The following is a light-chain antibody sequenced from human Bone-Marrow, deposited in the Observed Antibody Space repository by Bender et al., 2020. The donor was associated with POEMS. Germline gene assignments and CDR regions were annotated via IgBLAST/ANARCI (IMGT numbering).Light chain of an antibody. V-gene: IGLV2-8*01. J-gene: IGLJ2*01. CDR3: SSYGGSNNLI. CDR2: EVT. CDR1: SSDVGTFNF. Sequence: QSALTQPPSASGSPGQSVTISCTGTSSDVGTFNFVSWYQHHPGKVPKLLIYEVTERPSGVPDRFSGSKSGNTASLTVSGLQAEDEAHYYCSSYGGSNNLIFGGGTKVTVL.